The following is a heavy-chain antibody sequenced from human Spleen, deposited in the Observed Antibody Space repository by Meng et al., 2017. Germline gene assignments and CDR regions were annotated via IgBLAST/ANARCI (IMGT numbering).Heavy chain of an antibody. CDR2: IYHSGST. D-gene: IGHD2-21*02. CDR1: GYSISSGYY. Sequence: SDPLSLIYAVSGYSISSGYYLGWIRQPPGNGLEWIGSIYHSGSTYYHPSLKSRVTISADTSKTHFSLKLSSVTAADTAVYYCARGAVVTLIFYHAMDVWGQGTTVTVSS. CDR3: ARGAVVTLIFYHAMDV. V-gene: IGHV4-38-2*01. J-gene: IGHJ6*02.